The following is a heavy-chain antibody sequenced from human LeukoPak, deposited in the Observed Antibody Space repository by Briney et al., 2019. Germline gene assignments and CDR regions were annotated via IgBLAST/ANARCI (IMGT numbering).Heavy chain of an antibody. J-gene: IGHJ6*03. Sequence: SVKVSCTASGGTFSSYAISWVRQAPGQGLEWMGGIIPIFGTANYAQKFQGRVTITADESTSTAYMELSSLRSEDTAVYYCASSYYYGSGSYYSYYYYYMDVWGKGTTVTVSS. V-gene: IGHV1-69*13. CDR3: ASSYYYGSGSYYSYYYYYMDV. CDR1: GGTFSSYA. D-gene: IGHD3-10*01. CDR2: IIPIFGTA.